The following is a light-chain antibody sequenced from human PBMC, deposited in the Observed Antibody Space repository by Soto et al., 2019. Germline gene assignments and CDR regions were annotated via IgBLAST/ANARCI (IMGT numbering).Light chain of an antibody. CDR3: TSFSSSTSLYV. J-gene: IGLJ1*01. CDR2: QVT. CDR1: TRDNAGYNY. V-gene: IGLV2-14*01. Sequence: QSVLTQPASVSGSLGQSITISCTGTTRDNAGYNYISWYQQLPGKAPKLMIYQVTIRPSGISNRFSGSKSGNTASLTISGLQAEDEADYYCTSFSSSTSLYVFGTGTKLTVL.